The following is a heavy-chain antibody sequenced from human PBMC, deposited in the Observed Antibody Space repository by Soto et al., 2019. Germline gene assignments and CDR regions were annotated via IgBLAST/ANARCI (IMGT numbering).Heavy chain of an antibody. CDR1: GYTLTELS. CDR2: FDPEDGET. CDR3: ATGLPLGTYFDY. Sequence: ASVKVSCKVSGYTLTELSMHWVRQAPGKGLEWMGGFDPEDGETIYAQKFQGRVTMTEDTSTDTAYMELSSLRSEDTAVYYCATGLPLGTYFDYWGQGTLVTVSS. D-gene: IGHD3-16*01. J-gene: IGHJ4*02. V-gene: IGHV1-24*01.